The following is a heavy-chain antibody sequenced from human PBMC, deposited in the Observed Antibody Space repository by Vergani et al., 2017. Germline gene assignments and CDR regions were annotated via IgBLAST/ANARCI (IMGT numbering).Heavy chain of an antibody. CDR3: ARELDDSSGFDY. J-gene: IGHJ4*02. V-gene: IGHV3-66*01. Sequence: EVQLLESGGGLVQPGGSLRLSCAASGFTFSSYSMNWVRQAPGKGLEWVSVIYSGGSTYYADSVKGRFTISRDNSKNTLYLQMNSLRAEDTAVYYCARELDDSSGFDYWGQGTLVTVSS. CDR1: GFTFSSYS. CDR2: IYSGGST. D-gene: IGHD3-22*01.